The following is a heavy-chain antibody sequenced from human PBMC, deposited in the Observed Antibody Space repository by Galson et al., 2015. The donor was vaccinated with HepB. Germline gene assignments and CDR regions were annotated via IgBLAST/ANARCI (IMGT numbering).Heavy chain of an antibody. J-gene: IGHJ6*02. CDR1: GYTFTSYG. D-gene: IGHD2-2*02. Sequence: SVKVSCKASGYTFTSYGISWVRQAPGQGLEWMGWISAYNGNTNYAQKLQGRVTMTTDTSTSTAYMELRSLRSDDTAVYYCAREGTCSSTSCYTGVYYYYGMDVWGQGTTVTVSS. CDR2: ISAYNGNT. V-gene: IGHV1-18*01. CDR3: AREGTCSSTSCYTGVYYYYGMDV.